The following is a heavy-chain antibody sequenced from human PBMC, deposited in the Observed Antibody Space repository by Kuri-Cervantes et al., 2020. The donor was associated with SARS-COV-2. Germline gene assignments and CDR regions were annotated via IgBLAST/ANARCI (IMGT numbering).Heavy chain of an antibody. CDR1: GFTVSSNY. Sequence: GGSLRLSCAASGFTVSSNYMSWVRQAPGKGLEWVSVIYSGGSTYYADSVKGRFTISRDNAKNTLYLQMNSLRAEDTAVYYCAREPTTGYYGMDVWGQGTKVTVSS. CDR3: AREPTTGYYGMDV. D-gene: IGHD1-26*01. J-gene: IGHJ6*02. V-gene: IGHV3-53*05. CDR2: IYSGGST.